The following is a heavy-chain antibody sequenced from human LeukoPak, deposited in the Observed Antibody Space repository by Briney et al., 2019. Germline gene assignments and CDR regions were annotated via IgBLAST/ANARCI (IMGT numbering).Heavy chain of an antibody. CDR1: GGYVRSYD. Sequence: SETLSLTCTVSGGYVRSYDWHWIRQPPGKGLEWIGDVYYNGNTNNNPSLKSRVTIGLDTSKNQFSLKLKSVTAADTAVYYCARDISGTYDWGPGILVTVSS. D-gene: IGHD1-7*01. CDR3: ARDISGTYD. V-gene: IGHV4-59*02. CDR2: VYYNGNT. J-gene: IGHJ4*02.